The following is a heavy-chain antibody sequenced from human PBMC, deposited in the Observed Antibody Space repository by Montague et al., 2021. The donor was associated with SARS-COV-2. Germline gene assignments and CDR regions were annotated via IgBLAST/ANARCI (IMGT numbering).Heavy chain of an antibody. V-gene: IGHV4-59*08. CDR2: IYYSGST. Sequence: SXTLSLTCAVSGGSINTYCWSWIRQPPGKGLGWIGYIYYSGSTNYNPSLKSRVTISVDTSKNQFSLKLSCVSAADTAVYYCARVTTKTTRNGSGSYRGFDAFDIWGQGTMVTVSS. D-gene: IGHD3-10*01. CDR3: ARVTTKTTRNGSGSYRGFDAFDI. J-gene: IGHJ3*02. CDR1: GGSINTYC.